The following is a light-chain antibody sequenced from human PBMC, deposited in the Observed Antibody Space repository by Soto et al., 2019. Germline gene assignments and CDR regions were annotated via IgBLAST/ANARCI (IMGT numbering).Light chain of an antibody. CDR2: AAS. V-gene: IGKV3-15*01. CDR1: QSVSAS. Sequence: EIVMTQSPATLSVSPGERTTLSCRASQSVSASLAWFQQRPGQAPRLLVFAASTTASVIPARFSGSGYGTEFPPTISSLQSEDLGVYFCQQYFSWPYTFGQGTKLQI. J-gene: IGKJ2*01. CDR3: QQYFSWPYT.